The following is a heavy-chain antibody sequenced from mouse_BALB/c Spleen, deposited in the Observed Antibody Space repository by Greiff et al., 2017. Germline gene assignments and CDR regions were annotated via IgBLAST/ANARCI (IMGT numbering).Heavy chain of an antibody. J-gene: IGHJ2*01. CDR1: GFTFSNYW. CDR2: IRLKSNNYAT. D-gene: IGHD1-1*01. Sequence: DVKLVESGGGLVQPGGSMKLSCVASGFTFSNYWMNWVRQSPEKGLEWVAEIRLKSNNYATHYAESVKGRFTISRDDSKSSVYLQMNNLRAEDTGIYYCTRRGLLGDYWGQGTTLTVSS. CDR3: TRRGLLGDY. V-gene: IGHV6-6*02.